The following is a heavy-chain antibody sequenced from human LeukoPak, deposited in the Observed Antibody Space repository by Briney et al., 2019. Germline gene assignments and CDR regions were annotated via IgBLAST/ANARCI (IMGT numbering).Heavy chain of an antibody. J-gene: IGHJ4*02. CDR2: ISYDGSNK. Sequence: PGRSLRLSCAASGVTFSSYAMFWVRQAPGKGLEWVAVISYDGSNKYYADSVKGRFTISRDNSKNTLYLQMNSLRAEDTAVYYCARGLGNPVANWGQGTLVTVSS. CDR3: ARGLGNPVAN. D-gene: IGHD1-14*01. V-gene: IGHV3-30-3*01. CDR1: GVTFSSYA.